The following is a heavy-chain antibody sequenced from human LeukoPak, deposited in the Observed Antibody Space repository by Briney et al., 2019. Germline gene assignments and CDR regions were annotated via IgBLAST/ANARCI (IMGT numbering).Heavy chain of an antibody. CDR3: ARAHNWKYGTFDY. D-gene: IGHD1-7*01. J-gene: IGHJ4*02. V-gene: IGHV3-11*06. CDR2: ISSSSSYI. CDR1: GYSISSGYY. Sequence: LSLTCTVSGYSISSGYYWGWIRQPPGKGLEWVSCISSSSSYIYYADSVKGRFTISRDNAKNSLYLQMNSLRVEDTAVYYCARAHNWKYGTFDYWGQGTLVTVSS.